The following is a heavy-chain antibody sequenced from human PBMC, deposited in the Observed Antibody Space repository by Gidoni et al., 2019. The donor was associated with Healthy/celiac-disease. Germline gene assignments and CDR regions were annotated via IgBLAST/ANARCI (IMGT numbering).Heavy chain of an antibody. J-gene: IGHJ4*02. D-gene: IGHD1-1*01. CDR1: GYSFTSYW. Sequence: EVQLVQSGAEVKKPGEALRISCKGSGYSFTSYWISWVRQMPGKGLEWMGRIDPSDSYTNYSPSFQGHVTISADKSIRPAYLQWSSLKASDTAMYYCARLAGGTITNDYWGQGTLVTVSS. V-gene: IGHV5-10-1*03. CDR2: IDPSDSYT. CDR3: ARLAGGTITNDY.